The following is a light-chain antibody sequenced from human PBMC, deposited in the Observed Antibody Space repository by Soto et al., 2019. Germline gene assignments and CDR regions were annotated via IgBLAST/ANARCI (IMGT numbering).Light chain of an antibody. V-gene: IGLV2-14*01. CDR3: AAWDDSLNGPV. J-gene: IGLJ2*01. CDR1: SSDVGGYNY. Sequence: QSALTQPASVSGSPGQSITISCTGTSSDVGGYNYVSWYQQHPGKAPKLMIYEVSNRPSGVSNRFSGSKSGNTASLTISGLLAEDEADYYCAAWDDSLNGPVFGGGTKLTVL. CDR2: EVS.